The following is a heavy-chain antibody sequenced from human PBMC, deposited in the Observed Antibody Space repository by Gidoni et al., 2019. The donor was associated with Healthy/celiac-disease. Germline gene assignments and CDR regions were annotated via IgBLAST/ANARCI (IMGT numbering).Heavy chain of an antibody. V-gene: IGHV2-26*01. CDR1: GFSLSNARMG. CDR3: ARITYYDFWSGYYTYYYYGMDV. J-gene: IGHJ6*04. Sequence: QVTLKESGPVLVKPTETLTLTCTVSGFSLSNARMGVRWIRQPPGKALEWLAHIFSNDEKSYSTSLKSRLTISKDTSKSQVVLTMTNMDPVDTATYYCARITYYDFWSGYYTYYYYGMDVWGKGTTVTVSS. D-gene: IGHD3-3*01. CDR2: IFSNDEK.